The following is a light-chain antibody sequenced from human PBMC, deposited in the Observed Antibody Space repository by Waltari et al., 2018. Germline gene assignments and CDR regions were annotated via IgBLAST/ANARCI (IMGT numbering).Light chain of an antibody. CDR2: AAS. V-gene: IGKV1-39*01. CDR3: QQSYSTPWT. J-gene: IGKJ1*01. Sequence: DIEMTQSPSSLSASVVDSVTITCRASQSTGGTLNWYQQTPGRAPKVLIYAASSVQSGVPSRFSGRGSGTDFTLTISSLQPEDFATYYCQQSYSTPWTFGQGTKVEIK. CDR1: QSTGGT.